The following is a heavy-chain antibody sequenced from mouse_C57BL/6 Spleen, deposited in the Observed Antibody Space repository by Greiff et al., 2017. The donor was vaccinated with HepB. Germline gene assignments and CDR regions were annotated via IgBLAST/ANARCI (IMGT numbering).Heavy chain of an antibody. CDR2: ISSGGDYI. D-gene: IGHD2-4*01. CDR3: TRDNDYDRLFAY. CDR1: GFTFSSYA. V-gene: IGHV5-9-1*02. Sequence: VQLKESGEGLVKPGGSLKLSCAASGFTFSSYAMSWVRQTPEKRLEWVAYISSGGDYIYYADTVKGRFTISRDNARNTLYLQMSSLKSEDTAMYYCTRDNDYDRLFAYWGQGTLVTVSA. J-gene: IGHJ3*01.